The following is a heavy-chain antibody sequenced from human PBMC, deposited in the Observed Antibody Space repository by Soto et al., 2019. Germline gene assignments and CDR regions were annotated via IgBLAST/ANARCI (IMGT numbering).Heavy chain of an antibody. CDR2: IWSDGSNR. D-gene: IGHD1-26*01. V-gene: IGHV3-33*01. Sequence: VQLLESGGDLIQPGGSLRLSCAASGFTFSTYGMHWVRQAPGKGLEWVAVIWSDGSNRYYADSVKGRFTISRDNSKNTLSLQMNSLRVEDTAVYYCARDRGSTTPPSDYWGQGTLVTVSS. CDR1: GFTFSTYG. CDR3: ARDRGSTTPPSDY. J-gene: IGHJ4*02.